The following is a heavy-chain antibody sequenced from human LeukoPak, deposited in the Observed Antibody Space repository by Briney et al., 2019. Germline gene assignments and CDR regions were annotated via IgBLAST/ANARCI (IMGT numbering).Heavy chain of an antibody. J-gene: IGHJ4*02. D-gene: IGHD2-15*01. CDR1: GLSFSEYN. V-gene: IGHV3-21*06. Sequence: GGSLRLSCAVSGLSFSEYNMNWVRQAPGKGLEWVSSISSSSSYIDYADSVKGRFTISRDNAKNSLYLQLKSLTAEDTAVYFCATSLRDGIPCNGGSCHQIDYWGQGTLVTVSS. CDR3: ATSLRDGIPCNGGSCHQIDY. CDR2: ISSSSSYI.